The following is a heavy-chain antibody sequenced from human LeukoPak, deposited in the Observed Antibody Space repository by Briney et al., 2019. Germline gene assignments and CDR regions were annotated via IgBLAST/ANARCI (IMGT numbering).Heavy chain of an antibody. V-gene: IGHV4-59*01. D-gene: IGHD2-15*01. CDR3: ARVGCSGGSCYPDY. CDR2: IHYSGDI. Sequence: SESLSLTRTVSGASISTSYLYWIRQPPGKGLEWIGYIHYSGDINYNPSLQSRVTISAYTSKNQLSLKLSSVTAADTAVYYCARVGCSGGSCYPDYWGQGTLVTVSS. J-gene: IGHJ4*02. CDR1: GASISTSY.